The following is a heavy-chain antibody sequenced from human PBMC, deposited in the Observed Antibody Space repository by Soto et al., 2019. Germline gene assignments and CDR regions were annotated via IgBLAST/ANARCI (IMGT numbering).Heavy chain of an antibody. J-gene: IGHJ5*02. V-gene: IGHV1-2*02. CDR1: EYSFTGHY. D-gene: IGHD3-22*01. CDR2: IDPKSGDT. Sequence: ASVKVSCKASEYSFTGHYLHWVRQAPGQGLEWMGWIDPKSGDTKYAPKFQDRVTMTRDTSISTAYMDLSSLRYDDTAVYYCARDYDKSGYDYFDPWGQGTLVTVSS. CDR3: ARDYDKSGYDYFDP.